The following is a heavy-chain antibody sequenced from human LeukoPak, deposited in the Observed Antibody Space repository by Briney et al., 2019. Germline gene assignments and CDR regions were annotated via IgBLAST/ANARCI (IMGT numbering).Heavy chain of an antibody. J-gene: IGHJ5*02. CDR2: VSNSGVST. D-gene: IGHD1-1*01. Sequence: PWGSLSLSCAASGFIFSTYAMNWVRQAPGKGLEWISGVSNSGVSTNYAASVKGRFTISRDNSKNMLYLQMNGLRAEDTAVYYCAKEWKPSPNWFGPWGQGTLVIVSS. CDR3: AKEWKPSPNWFGP. CDR1: GFIFSTYA. V-gene: IGHV3-23*01.